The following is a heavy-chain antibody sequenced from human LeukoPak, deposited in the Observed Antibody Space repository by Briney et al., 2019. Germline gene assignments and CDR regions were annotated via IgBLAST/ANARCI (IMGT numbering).Heavy chain of an antibody. V-gene: IGHV3-23*01. D-gene: IGHD3-22*01. CDR2: ISGSGDNT. CDR1: GFTFSSYA. J-gene: IGHJ4*02. Sequence: GGSLRLSCAASGFTFSSYAMSWVRQAPGKGLEWVSGISGSGDNTYYADSVKGRFTISRDNSKNTLYVQVNSLGTEDTAAYYCAKGTYYDSSGSFYSDYWGQGTLVTVSS. CDR3: AKGTYYDSSGSFYSDY.